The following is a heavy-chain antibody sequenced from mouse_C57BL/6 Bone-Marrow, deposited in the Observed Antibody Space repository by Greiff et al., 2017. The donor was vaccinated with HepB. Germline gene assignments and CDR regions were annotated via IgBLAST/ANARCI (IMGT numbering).Heavy chain of an antibody. D-gene: IGHD1-1*01. J-gene: IGHJ1*03. Sequence: QVQLQQSGAELARPGASVKLSCKASGYTFTSYGISWVKQRTGQGLEWIGEIYPRSGNTYYNEKFKGKATLTADKSSSTAYMELRSLTSEDSAVYFCARKTYYYGSRYFDVWGTGTTVTVSS. CDR1: GYTFTSYG. CDR3: ARKTYYYGSRYFDV. CDR2: IYPRSGNT. V-gene: IGHV1-81*01.